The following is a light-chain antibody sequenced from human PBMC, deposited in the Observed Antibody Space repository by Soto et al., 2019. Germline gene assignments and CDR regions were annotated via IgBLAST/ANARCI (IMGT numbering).Light chain of an antibody. J-gene: IGKJ2*01. CDR2: AAS. CDR1: QSISKY. V-gene: IGKV1-39*01. CDR3: QQHYSTPPDT. Sequence: DIQMTQSPSSLSASVGDRVTITCRASQSISKYLNWYQQKPGQAPNLLIYAASTLQSGVPSRFSGSGSGTDFTLTISSLQPEDFATYYFQQHYSTPPDTFGQGTKLEIK.